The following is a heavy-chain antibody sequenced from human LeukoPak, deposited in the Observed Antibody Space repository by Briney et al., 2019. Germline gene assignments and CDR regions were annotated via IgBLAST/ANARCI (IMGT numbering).Heavy chain of an antibody. Sequence: ASVRVSCKASGYSFTRHAFSWVRQAPGQGLEWMGWISTYKGNTNDAQKFQDRVTMSTDTPTATGYMELRSLRSDYTSVYYSTRESSSGHSDVWGQGPLVTVS. CDR3: TRESSSGHSDV. D-gene: IGHD2-15*01. CDR2: ISTYKGNT. V-gene: IGHV1-18*01. CDR1: GYSFTRHA. J-gene: IGHJ4*02.